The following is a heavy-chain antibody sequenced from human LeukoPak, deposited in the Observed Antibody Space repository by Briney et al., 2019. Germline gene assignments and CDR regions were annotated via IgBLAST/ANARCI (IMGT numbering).Heavy chain of an antibody. Sequence: PSETLSLTCTVSGGSISSYYWSWIRQPPGKGLEWIGYIYHSGSTNYNPSLKNRVTISVDTSKNQFSLKLSSVTAADTAVYYCARGGSGIDYWGQGTLVTVSS. J-gene: IGHJ4*02. CDR1: GGSISSYY. CDR3: ARGGSGIDY. V-gene: IGHV4-59*01. CDR2: IYHSGST. D-gene: IGHD5-12*01.